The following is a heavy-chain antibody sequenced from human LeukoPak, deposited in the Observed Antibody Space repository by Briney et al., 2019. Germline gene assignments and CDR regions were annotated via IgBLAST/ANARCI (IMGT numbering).Heavy chain of an antibody. CDR2: IYTSGST. V-gene: IGHV4-4*07. Sequence: KPSETLSLTCTVSGGSISTYYWSWIRQPAGKGLEWIGRIYTSGSTTYNPSLKSRVPMSVDTSKNQFSLKLTSVTAADTAVYYCARDSAPWSGHYMDVWGKGTRVTVSS. J-gene: IGHJ6*03. CDR3: ARDSAPWSGHYMDV. CDR1: GGSISTYY. D-gene: IGHD3-3*01.